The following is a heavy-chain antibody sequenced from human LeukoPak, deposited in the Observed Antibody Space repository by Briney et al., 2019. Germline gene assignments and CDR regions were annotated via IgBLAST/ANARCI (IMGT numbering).Heavy chain of an antibody. CDR2: IYTSGST. V-gene: IGHV4-4*07. Sequence: SETLSLTCTVSGGSISSYYWSWIRQPAGKGLEWIGRIYTSGSTNYNPSLKSRVTMSVDTSKNQFSLKLSSVTAADTAVYYCARVTIFGDRYNWFDSWGQGTLVTVSS. CDR1: GGSISSYY. J-gene: IGHJ5*01. CDR3: ARVTIFGDRYNWFDS. D-gene: IGHD3-3*01.